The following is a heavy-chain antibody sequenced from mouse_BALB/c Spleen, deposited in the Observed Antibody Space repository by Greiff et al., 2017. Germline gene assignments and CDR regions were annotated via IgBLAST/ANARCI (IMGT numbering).Heavy chain of an antibody. V-gene: IGHV5-6-5*01. J-gene: IGHJ2*03. CDR2: ISSGGST. Sequence: EVPVVASGGGLVQPGGSLKLSCAASGFTLRSYAMSWVRQTPEKRLEWVASISSGGSTYYPDSVKGRFTISRDNARDILYLQMSSLRSEDTAMYYCARAFYKRYGGGGFDYWGQGSSLTDAS. CDR1: GFTLRSYA. CDR3: ARAFYKRYGGGGFDY. D-gene: IGHD2-14*01.